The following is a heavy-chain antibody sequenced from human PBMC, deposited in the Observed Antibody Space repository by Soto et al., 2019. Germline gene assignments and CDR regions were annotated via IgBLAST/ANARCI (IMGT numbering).Heavy chain of an antibody. CDR3: ARGHKKGYYFDY. CDR1: GGTFSSYA. V-gene: IGHV1-69*13. J-gene: IGHJ4*02. Sequence: SVKLSCKASGGTFSSYAISWVRQAPGQGLEWMRGIIPIFGTANYAQKFQGRVTITEDESTSTAYMELSSLRSEDTAVYYCARGHKKGYYFDYWGQGTLVTISS. CDR2: IIPIFGTA.